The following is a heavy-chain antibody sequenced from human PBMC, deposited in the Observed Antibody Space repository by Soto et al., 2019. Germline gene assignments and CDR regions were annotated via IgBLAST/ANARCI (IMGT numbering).Heavy chain of an antibody. CDR3: ARHSLELSKGPLYYYPMDV. V-gene: IGHV5-51*01. D-gene: IGHD1-7*01. J-gene: IGHJ6*02. CDR2: TYPGDSDT. CDR1: GYSFSNYW. Sequence: PGESLKISCKVSGYSFSNYWIGWVRQMPGKGLEWMGITYPGDSDTRYSPSFQGQVTISADKSISTAYLRWSSLKASDTAIYYCARHSLELSKGPLYYYPMDVWGQGTTVTVSS.